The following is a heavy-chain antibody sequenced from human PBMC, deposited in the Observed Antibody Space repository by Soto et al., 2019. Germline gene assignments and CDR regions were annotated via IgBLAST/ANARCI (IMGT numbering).Heavy chain of an antibody. J-gene: IGHJ6*03. V-gene: IGHV4-31*03. D-gene: IGHD4-17*01. CDR3: ARVADYGDHKDYMDV. CDR1: GGSISSGGYY. Sequence: PSETLSLTCTVSGGSISSGGYYWSWIHQHPGKGLEWIGYIYYSGSTYYNPSLKSRVTISVDTSKNQFSLKLSSVTAADTAVYYCARVADYGDHKDYMDVWGKGTTVTVSS. CDR2: IYYSGST.